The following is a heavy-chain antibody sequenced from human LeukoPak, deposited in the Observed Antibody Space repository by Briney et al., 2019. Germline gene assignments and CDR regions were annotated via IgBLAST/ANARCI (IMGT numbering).Heavy chain of an antibody. D-gene: IGHD3-22*01. Sequence: PGGSLRLSCAASGFTFSSYAMSWVRQAPGKGLESVSAISGSGGSTYYADSVKGRFTISRDNSKNTLYLQMNSLRAEDTAVYYCAKVPGYYYDSSGYYYFDYWGQGTLVTVSS. CDR3: AKVPGYYYDSSGYYYFDY. CDR2: ISGSGGST. V-gene: IGHV3-23*01. J-gene: IGHJ4*02. CDR1: GFTFSSYA.